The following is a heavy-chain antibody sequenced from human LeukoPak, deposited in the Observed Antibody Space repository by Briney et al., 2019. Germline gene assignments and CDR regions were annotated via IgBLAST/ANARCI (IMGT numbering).Heavy chain of an antibody. CDR3: ARGEVVVAAIDY. CDR2: INSDGSST. V-gene: IGHV3-74*01. CDR1: GFTFSSYW. D-gene: IGHD2-15*01. J-gene: IGHJ4*02. Sequence: GGSLRLSCAASGFTFSSYWMHWVRQAPGKGLVWVSRINSDGSSTSYADSVKGRFTISRDNAKNTLYLQMNSLRAEDTAVYYCARGEVVVAAIDYWGQGTLVTVSS.